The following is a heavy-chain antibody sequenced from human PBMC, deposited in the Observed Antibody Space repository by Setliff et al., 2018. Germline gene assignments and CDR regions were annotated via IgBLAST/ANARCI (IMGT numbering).Heavy chain of an antibody. CDR1: GGSISGYY. CDR3: AREQWLDPPGYYYMDV. V-gene: IGHV4-4*07. CDR2: IYNSGST. Sequence: PSETLSLTCTVSGGSISGYYWSWIRQPAGKGLEWIGRIYNSGSTNYNPSLQSRVTMSIDTSKNQFSLKLNSVTAADMAVYYCAREQWLDPPGYYYMDVWAKGTTVTVSS. D-gene: IGHD6-19*01. J-gene: IGHJ6*03.